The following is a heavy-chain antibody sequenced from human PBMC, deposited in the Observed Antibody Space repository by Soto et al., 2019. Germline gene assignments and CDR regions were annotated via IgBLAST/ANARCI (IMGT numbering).Heavy chain of an antibody. Sequence: PGESLKISCKGSGYSFTSYWIGWVRQMPGKGLEWMGIIYPGDSDTRYSPSFQGQVTISADKSISTAYLQWSSLKASDTAIFYCSRTSDRLGDIVVVPAAFDYWGQGTLVTVSS. CDR1: GYSFTSYW. D-gene: IGHD2-2*01. J-gene: IGHJ4*02. CDR2: IYPGDSDT. CDR3: SRTSDRLGDIVVVPAAFDY. V-gene: IGHV5-51*01.